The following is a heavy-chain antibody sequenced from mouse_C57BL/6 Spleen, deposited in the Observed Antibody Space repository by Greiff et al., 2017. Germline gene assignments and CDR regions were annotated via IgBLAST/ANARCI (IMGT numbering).Heavy chain of an antibody. Sequence: QVQLQQSGAELVMPGASVKLSCKASGYTFTSYWMNWVKQRPGQGLEWIGEIDPSDSYTNYNEKFKGKSTLTVDKSSSTAYMQLSSLTSEDSAVYYCARYYYGSSYRYFDVWGTGTTVTVSS. V-gene: IGHV1-69*01. J-gene: IGHJ1*03. CDR1: GYTFTSYW. CDR3: ARYYYGSSYRYFDV. D-gene: IGHD1-1*01. CDR2: IDPSDSYT.